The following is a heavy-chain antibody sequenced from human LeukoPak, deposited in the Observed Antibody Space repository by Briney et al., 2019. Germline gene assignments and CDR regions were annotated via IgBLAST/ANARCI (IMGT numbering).Heavy chain of an antibody. CDR1: GYTFTSHY. CDR3: ARHDTAMATDYGMDV. D-gene: IGHD5-18*01. CDR2: INPSGGST. J-gene: IGHJ6*02. Sequence: ASVKVSCKASGYTFTSHYMQWVRQAPGQGFEWMGIINPSGGSTSYAQKFQGRVTMTRDTSTSIVYMELNSLRSEDTAVYYCARHDTAMATDYGMDVWGQGTTVTVSS. V-gene: IGHV1-46*01.